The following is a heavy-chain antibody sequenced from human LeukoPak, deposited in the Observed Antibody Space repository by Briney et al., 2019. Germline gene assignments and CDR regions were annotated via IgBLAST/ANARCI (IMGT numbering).Heavy chain of an antibody. D-gene: IGHD1-26*01. Sequence: ASVKVSCKASGYTFTGYYMHWVRQAPGQGLEWMGWINPNSGGTNYAQKFQGRVTMTRDTSISTAYMELSRLRSDDTAVYHCARDPSGSYSPFDYWGQGTLVTVSS. CDR2: INPNSGGT. J-gene: IGHJ4*02. CDR3: ARDPSGSYSPFDY. V-gene: IGHV1-2*02. CDR1: GYTFTGYY.